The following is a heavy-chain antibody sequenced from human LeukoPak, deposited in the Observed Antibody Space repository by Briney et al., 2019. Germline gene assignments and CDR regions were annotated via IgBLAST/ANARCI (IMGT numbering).Heavy chain of an antibody. D-gene: IGHD3-22*01. CDR2: INHSGST. J-gene: IGHJ4*02. V-gene: IGHV4-34*01. Sequence: PSETLSLTCAVYGGSFSGYYWSWIRQPPGKGLEWIGEINHSGSTNYNPSLKSRVTISVDTSKNQFSLKLSSVTAADTAVYYCARRIYTYYYDSSGYYFDYWGQGTLVTVSS. CDR3: ARRIYTYYYDSSGYYFDY. CDR1: GGSFSGYY.